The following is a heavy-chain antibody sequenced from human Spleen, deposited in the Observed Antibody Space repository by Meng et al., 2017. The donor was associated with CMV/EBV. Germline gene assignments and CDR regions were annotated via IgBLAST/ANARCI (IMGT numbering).Heavy chain of an antibody. CDR2: IYYSGST. Sequence: QLQLQESGSGLVKPSQTLSLTCAVSGGSISSGGYSWSWIRQPAGKGLEWIGRIYYSGSTYYNPSLKSRVTISVDTSKNQFSLKLSSVTAADTAVYYCAREGSYGDFDYWGQGTLVTVSS. D-gene: IGHD5-18*01. V-gene: IGHV4-30-2*01. CDR3: AREGSYGDFDY. CDR1: GGSISSGGYS. J-gene: IGHJ4*02.